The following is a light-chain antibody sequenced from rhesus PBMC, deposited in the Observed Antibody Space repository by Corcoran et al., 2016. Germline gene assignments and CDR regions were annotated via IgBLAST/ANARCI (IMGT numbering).Light chain of an antibody. CDR2: YAN. J-gene: IGKJ3*01. CDR1: QGISSY. CDR3: PQYSSFPST. Sequence: DIQMTQSPSSVSASVGVRVTITCRASQGISSYLAWYQQKPGKAPKLLVYYANTLQSGVPSRFRGSGSGTEFTLTINSLQPEAFATYYCPQYSSFPSTFDPVAKLEMK. V-gene: IGKV1-25*01.